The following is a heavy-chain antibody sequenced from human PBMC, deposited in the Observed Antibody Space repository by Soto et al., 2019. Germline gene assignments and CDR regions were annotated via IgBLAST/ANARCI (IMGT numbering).Heavy chain of an antibody. Sequence: ASVKVSCKASGYTFSNFGINWVRQAPGQGLEWMGWITPYNGNANYAQKLQGRVTMTTDTSTSTAYMELRSLRSDDTAVYYCARDKDDFWSGYSNDGFDPWGQGTLATVSS. CDR3: ARDKDDFWSGYSNDGFDP. CDR2: ITPYNGNA. D-gene: IGHD3-3*01. V-gene: IGHV1-18*04. CDR1: GYTFSNFG. J-gene: IGHJ5*02.